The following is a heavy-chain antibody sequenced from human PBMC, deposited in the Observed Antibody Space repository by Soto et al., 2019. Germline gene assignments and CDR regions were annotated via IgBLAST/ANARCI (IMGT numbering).Heavy chain of an antibody. J-gene: IGHJ3*02. D-gene: IGHD2-15*01. V-gene: IGHV3-74*01. CDR2: INRDGTAT. CDR3: AREAWYDAFDI. Sequence: GGSLRLSCAASGFTFNNYWMHWVRQAPGKGLVWVSRINRDGTATTYADSVKGRFTISRDNAKNTLYLQMNSLRAEETAVYYCAREAWYDAFDIWGQGKMVTVSS. CDR1: GFTFNNYW.